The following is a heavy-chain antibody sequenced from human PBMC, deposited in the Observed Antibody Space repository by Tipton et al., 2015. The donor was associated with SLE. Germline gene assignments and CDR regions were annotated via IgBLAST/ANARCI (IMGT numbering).Heavy chain of an antibody. Sequence: TLSLTCTVSGTSISRFYWNWIRQSPGKGLEWIGYISNSGSTNYNPSLKSRVTISVDRSKNQFSLKLSSVTAADTAVYYCARSPTRPGYFQHWGQGTLVTVSS. CDR3: ARSPTRPGYFQH. J-gene: IGHJ1*01. D-gene: IGHD3-10*01. CDR2: ISNSGST. V-gene: IGHV4-59*12. CDR1: GTSISRFY.